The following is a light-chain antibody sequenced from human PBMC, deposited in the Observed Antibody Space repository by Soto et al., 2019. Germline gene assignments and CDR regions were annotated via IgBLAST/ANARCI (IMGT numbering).Light chain of an antibody. J-gene: IGKJ1*01. CDR1: QSVSSNY. CDR2: GAS. V-gene: IGKV3-20*01. Sequence: EIVLTQSPATLSLSPGERATLSCRTSQSVSSNYLAWYQQKPGQTPRLLIYGASSRATGIPDRFSGSGSGTDFTLTISRLEPEDFAVFYCQQYGSSPWTFGQGIKVEIK. CDR3: QQYGSSPWT.